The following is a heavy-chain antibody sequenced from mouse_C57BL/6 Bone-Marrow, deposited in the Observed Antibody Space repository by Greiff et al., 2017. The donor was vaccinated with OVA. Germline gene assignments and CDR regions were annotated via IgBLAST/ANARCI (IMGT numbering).Heavy chain of an antibody. CDR1: GYSITSGYY. V-gene: IGHV3-6*01. D-gene: IGHD2-1*01. Sequence: EVKVEESGPGLVKPSQSLSLTCSVTGYSITSGYYWNWIRQFPGNKLEWMGYISYDGSNNYNPSLKNRISITRDTSKNQFFLKLNSVTTEDTATYYCATSYGNYSYWYFDVWGTGTTVTVSS. CDR2: ISYDGSN. CDR3: ATSYGNYSYWYFDV. J-gene: IGHJ1*03.